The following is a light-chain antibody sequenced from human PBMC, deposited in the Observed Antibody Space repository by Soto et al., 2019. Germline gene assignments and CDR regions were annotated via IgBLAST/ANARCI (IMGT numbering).Light chain of an antibody. J-gene: IGLJ1*01. CDR1: SDDIGAFKF. CDR2: EVS. V-gene: IGLV2-14*03. Sequence: QSVLTQPASVSGSPGQSITISCTGTSDDIGAFKFVSWYQQHPGKAPKLLIYEVSRRPSGVSDRFSGSRPGNTASLTLSGLQAEDESDYYCTSYTTANTLVFGTGTKLTVL. CDR3: TSYTTANTLV.